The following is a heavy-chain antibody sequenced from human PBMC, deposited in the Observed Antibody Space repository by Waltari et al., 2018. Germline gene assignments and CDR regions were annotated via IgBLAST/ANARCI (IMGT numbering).Heavy chain of an antibody. D-gene: IGHD3-22*01. CDR2: IIPVFGSA. V-gene: IGHV1-69*08. CDR3: ARDSSGSFDY. Sequence: QVQLVQSGAEVKKPGSSVKVSCKPSRGTFDSYAISWVRQAHGQGLEWMGRIIPVFGSAKFAQRFQGRVTITADKTTSTAYMELSSLRSEDTAVYYCARDSSGSFDYWGQGTLVTVSS. CDR1: RGTFDSYA. J-gene: IGHJ4*02.